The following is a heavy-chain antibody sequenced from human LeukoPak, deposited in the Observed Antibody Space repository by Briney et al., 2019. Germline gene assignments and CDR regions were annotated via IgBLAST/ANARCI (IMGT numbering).Heavy chain of an antibody. J-gene: IGHJ4*02. CDR2: IFSSGNT. CDR3: ARVVNYGGNSVFDY. CDR1: GDSISTGSPF. V-gene: IGHV4-61*02. D-gene: IGHD4-23*01. Sequence: TLSLTCTVSGDSISTGSPFWSWIRQPAGKGLEWIGRIFSSGNTHYNPSLKSRVTISVDTSKNQFSLKLSSVTAADTAVYYCARVVNYGGNSVFDYWGQGTLVTVSS.